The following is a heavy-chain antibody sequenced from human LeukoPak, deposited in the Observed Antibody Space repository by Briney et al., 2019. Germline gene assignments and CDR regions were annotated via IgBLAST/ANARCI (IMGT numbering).Heavy chain of an antibody. CDR1: GFTLSNHE. V-gene: IGHV3-23*01. CDR3: ARDLMGIAYRGAFYY. J-gene: IGHJ4*02. Sequence: PPGGSLRLSCITSGFTLSNHEMSWVRQAPGKGLEWVSAISGSGGSTYYADSVKGRFTISRDNSKNTLYLQMNSLRAEDTAVYYCARDLMGIAYRGAFYYWGQGTLVTVSS. CDR2: ISGSGGST. D-gene: IGHD6-13*01.